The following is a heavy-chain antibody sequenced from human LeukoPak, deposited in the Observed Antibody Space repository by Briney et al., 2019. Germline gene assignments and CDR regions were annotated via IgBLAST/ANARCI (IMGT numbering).Heavy chain of an antibody. CDR2: IYYSGST. J-gene: IGHJ4*02. V-gene: IGHV4-61*05. CDR1: GGSISSSSYY. D-gene: IGHD3-10*01. CDR3: ARSRDSGIFSYYFDY. Sequence: PSETLSLTCTVSGGSISSSSYYWGWIRQPPGKGLEWIGYIYYSGSTNYNPSLKSRVTISVDTSKNQFSLKLSSVTAADTAVYYCARSRDSGIFSYYFDYWGQGTLVTVSS.